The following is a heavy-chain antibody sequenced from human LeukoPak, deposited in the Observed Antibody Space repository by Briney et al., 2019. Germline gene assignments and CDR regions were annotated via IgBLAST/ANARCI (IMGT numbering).Heavy chain of an antibody. D-gene: IGHD6-13*01. CDR3: AREDYSSSCPDY. J-gene: IGHJ4*02. CDR1: GYTFTGYY. V-gene: IGHV1-2*02. Sequence: AASVKVSCKASGYTFTGYYMHWVRQAPGQGLEWMGWINPNSGGTNYAQKFQGRVTMTRDMSISTAYMELSRLRSDDTAVYYCAREDYSSSCPDYWGQGTLVTVSS. CDR2: INPNSGGT.